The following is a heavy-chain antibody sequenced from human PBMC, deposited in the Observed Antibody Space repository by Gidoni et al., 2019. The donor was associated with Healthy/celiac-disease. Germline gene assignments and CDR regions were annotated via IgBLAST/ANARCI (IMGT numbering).Heavy chain of an antibody. CDR3: ARVWDIVVVPSAPWVY. V-gene: IGHV1-69*01. D-gene: IGHD2-2*01. Sequence: QVQLVQSGAEVKKPGSSVKVSCKASGGTFSRHAISWVRQAPGQGLEWMGGIIPIFGTANYAQKFQGRVTITADESTSTAYMELSSLRSEDTAVYYCARVWDIVVVPSAPWVYWGQGTLVTVSS. CDR1: GGTFSRHA. J-gene: IGHJ4*02. CDR2: IIPIFGTA.